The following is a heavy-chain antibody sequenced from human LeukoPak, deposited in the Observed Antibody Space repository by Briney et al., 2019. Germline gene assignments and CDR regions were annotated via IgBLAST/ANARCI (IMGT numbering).Heavy chain of an antibody. CDR3: ARGTSATDGIDY. V-gene: IGHV3-74*03. D-gene: IGHD6-13*01. CDR1: GFIFNDYW. J-gene: IGHJ4*02. Sequence: TGGSLRLSCAASGFIFNDYWMFWVRQAPGKGLVWVSQIDSDGNKVTYGDSAKGRFTTSRDNAQNTLYLQMSSLRADDTAVYYCARGTSATDGIDYWGQGTLVAVSS. CDR2: IDSDGNKV.